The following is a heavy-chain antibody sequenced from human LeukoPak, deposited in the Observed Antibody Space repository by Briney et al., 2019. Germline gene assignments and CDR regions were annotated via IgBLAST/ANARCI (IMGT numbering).Heavy chain of an antibody. V-gene: IGHV4-39*07. CDR3: ARKAGIAAAGIYYYYYMDV. CDR1: GGSISSSSYY. CDR2: IYYSGST. J-gene: IGHJ6*03. D-gene: IGHD6-13*01. Sequence: PSETLSLTCTVSGGSISSSSYYWGWIRQPPGKGLERIGSIYYSGSTYYNPSLKSRVTISVDTSKNQFSLKLSSVTAADTAVYYCARKAGIAAAGIYYYYYMDVWGKGTTVTVSS.